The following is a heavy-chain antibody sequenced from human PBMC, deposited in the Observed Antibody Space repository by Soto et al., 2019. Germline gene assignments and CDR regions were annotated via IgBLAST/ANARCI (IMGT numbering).Heavy chain of an antibody. CDR3: AYPGGTGTKSVGDY. V-gene: IGHV1-69*01. CDR2: IITIFGTA. CDR1: GGTFSSYA. Sequence: SVKVSCKGSGGTFSSYAISWVRQPPGQGLEWMGGIITIFGTADYAQKFQGRVTITADASTSTAYMELSSLRSEDTAVYYCAYPGGTGTKSVGDYWGQGTLVTVSS. D-gene: IGHD1-1*01. J-gene: IGHJ4*02.